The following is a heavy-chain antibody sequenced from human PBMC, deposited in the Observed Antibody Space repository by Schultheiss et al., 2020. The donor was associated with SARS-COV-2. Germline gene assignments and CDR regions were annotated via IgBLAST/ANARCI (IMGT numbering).Heavy chain of an antibody. Sequence: GGSLRLSCAASGFTFSSYGMHWVRQAPGKGLEWVAVISYYGSNKYYADSVKGRFTISRDNSKNTLYLQMNSLRAEDTAVYYCAKVGAAQLGTKRTRNDYWGQGTLVTVSS. V-gene: IGHV3-30*18. D-gene: IGHD1-26*01. J-gene: IGHJ4*02. CDR1: GFTFSSYG. CDR3: AKVGAAQLGTKRTRNDY. CDR2: ISYYGSNK.